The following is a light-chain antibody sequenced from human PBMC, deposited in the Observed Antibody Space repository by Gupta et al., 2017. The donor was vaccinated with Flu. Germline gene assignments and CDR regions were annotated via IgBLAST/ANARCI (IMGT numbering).Light chain of an antibody. J-gene: IGKJ4*01. Sequence: DIVLTHSPATLSLSPGERATLSCRASQSVRSYLAWYQQKPGQAPRLLIYDASNRATGIPARFSGSGSGTDFTLTISSLEPEDFAVYYCQQRSNWPPLTFGGGTKVEIK. V-gene: IGKV3-11*01. CDR2: DAS. CDR3: QQRSNWPPLT. CDR1: QSVRSY.